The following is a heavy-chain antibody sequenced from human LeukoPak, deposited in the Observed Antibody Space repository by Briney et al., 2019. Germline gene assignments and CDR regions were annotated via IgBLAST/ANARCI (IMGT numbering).Heavy chain of an antibody. CDR2: ISYDGNQN. CDR3: ARDESLDY. CDR1: GLTFSRYA. Sequence: GGSLRLSCAAAGLTFSRYAMHWVRQAPGKGLEWMAVISYDGNQNYYADSVKGRFTISRDSSKSTLYLQMNSLRVDDTAVYYCARDESLDYWGQGTTVTVSS. V-gene: IGHV3-30*01. J-gene: IGHJ4*03.